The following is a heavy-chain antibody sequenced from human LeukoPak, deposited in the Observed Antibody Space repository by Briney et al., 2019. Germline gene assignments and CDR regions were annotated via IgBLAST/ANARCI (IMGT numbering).Heavy chain of an antibody. CDR3: AKDMGTHGNDAFDF. D-gene: IGHD1-1*01. Sequence: GGSLRLSCAVSGFAFGSEAMSWVRQSPARGLEWVASISPGGGTTYYADYVKGRFTISRDNSKYTLYLQMNSLRAEDTAIYYCAKDMGTHGNDAFDFWGQGTMVTVSS. CDR1: GFAFGSEA. V-gene: IGHV3-23*01. J-gene: IGHJ3*01. CDR2: ISPGGGTT.